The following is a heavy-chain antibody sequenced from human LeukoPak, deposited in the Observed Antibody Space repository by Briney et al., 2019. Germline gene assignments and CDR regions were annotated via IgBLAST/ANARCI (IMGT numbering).Heavy chain of an antibody. V-gene: IGHV3-74*01. J-gene: IGHJ4*02. CDR2: INSDGSST. CDR3: AKAYGSGSYPFDY. CDR1: GFTFSSYW. D-gene: IGHD3-10*01. Sequence: GGSLRLSCAASGFTFSSYWMHWVRQAPGKGLVWVSRINSDGSSTSYADSVKGRFTISRDNAKNTLYLQMNSLRAEDTAVYYCAKAYGSGSYPFDYWGQGTLVTVSS.